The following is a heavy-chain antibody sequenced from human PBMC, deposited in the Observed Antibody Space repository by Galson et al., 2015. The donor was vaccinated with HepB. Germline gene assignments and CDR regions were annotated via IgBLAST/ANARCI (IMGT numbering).Heavy chain of an antibody. Sequence: SETLSLTCTVSGGSISYNYWSWIRQPPGKGLEWIGYIYYSGSTNYNPSLKGRVNISVDTSKNQFSLKLSSVTAADTAVYYCADQGEAGWFDPWGQGTLVIGSS. CDR1: GGSISYNY. CDR2: IYYSGST. V-gene: IGHV4-59*08. J-gene: IGHJ5*02. CDR3: ADQGEAGWFDP. D-gene: IGHD3-10*01.